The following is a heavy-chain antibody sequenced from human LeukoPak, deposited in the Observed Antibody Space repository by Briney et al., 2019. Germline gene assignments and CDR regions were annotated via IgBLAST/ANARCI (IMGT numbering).Heavy chain of an antibody. CDR3: ARGVLDAFDM. D-gene: IGHD3-3*01. Sequence: PGGSLRLSCTASGFTVSSNYMNWVRQAPGKGLEWVSAIYTAGSTYYADSVKGRFTISRDNSKNTLYLQMNSLRAEDTAIYYCARGVLDAFDMWGQGTMVLVSS. J-gene: IGHJ3*02. CDR2: IYTAGST. V-gene: IGHV3-53*01. CDR1: GFTVSSNY.